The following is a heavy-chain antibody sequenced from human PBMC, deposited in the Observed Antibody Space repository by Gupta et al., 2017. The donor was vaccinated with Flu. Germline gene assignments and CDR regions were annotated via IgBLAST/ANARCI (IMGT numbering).Heavy chain of an antibody. J-gene: IGHJ6*02. Sequence: GFSRKKDYGATSEYAASVKGRFTISRDDSRSSAYLQMNRLKTEDTAVYFCAREGVPDIPGLRPSYYYYYGMDVWGQGTTVTVSS. D-gene: IGHD2-21*02. V-gene: IGHV3-49*02. CDR2: SRKKDYGATS. CDR3: AREGVPDIPGLRPSYYYYYGMDV.